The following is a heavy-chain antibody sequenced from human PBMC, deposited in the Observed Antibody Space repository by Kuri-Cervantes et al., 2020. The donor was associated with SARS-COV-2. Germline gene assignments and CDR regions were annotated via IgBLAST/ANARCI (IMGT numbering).Heavy chain of an antibody. V-gene: IGHV1-2*02. CDR1: GYTFTGYY. D-gene: IGHD3-3*01. J-gene: IGHJ4*02. Sequence: ASVQVSCKASGYTFTGYYMHWVRQAPGQGLEWMGWINPNSGGTNYAQKFQGRVTMTRDTSISTAYMELSRLSSDDTAVYYCARGGAYDFWSGYYYEEDSFDYWGQGTLVTVSS. CDR3: ARGGAYDFWSGYYYEEDSFDY. CDR2: INPNSGGT.